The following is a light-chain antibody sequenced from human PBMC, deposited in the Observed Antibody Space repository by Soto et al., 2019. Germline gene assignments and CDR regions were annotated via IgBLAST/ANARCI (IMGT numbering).Light chain of an antibody. V-gene: IGLV1-47*01. CDR2: RNN. J-gene: IGLJ7*01. Sequence: QSVLTQPPSVSGIPGQRVTISCSGSSSNIGSNYVYWYQQLPGTAPKLLIYRNNQRPSGVPDRFSGSKSGTSASLAISGLRSEDQADYYCAAWDDSLSGWVFGGGTQLTVL. CDR1: SSNIGSNY. CDR3: AAWDDSLSGWV.